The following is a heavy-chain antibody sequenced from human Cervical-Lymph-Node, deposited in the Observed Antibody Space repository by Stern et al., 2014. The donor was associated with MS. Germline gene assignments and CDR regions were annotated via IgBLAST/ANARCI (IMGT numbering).Heavy chain of an antibody. V-gene: IGHV4-39*02. CDR2: VYYSGIT. D-gene: IGHD4-11*01. Sequence: QLQLQESGPGLVKPSETLSLTCTVSGGSITNRDYWGWIRQSPGKGLEWIGSVYYSGITYYRPSLKRRATISIDTSRNRFSLTFNSGTATDTAVYFCARGVTAVTNYVPNWCFDLWGRGTLVTVSS. CDR3: ARGVTAVTNYVPNWCFDL. J-gene: IGHJ2*01. CDR1: GGSITNRDY.